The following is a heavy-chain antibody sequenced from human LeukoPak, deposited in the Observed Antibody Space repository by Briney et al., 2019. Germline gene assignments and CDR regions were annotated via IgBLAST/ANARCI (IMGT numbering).Heavy chain of an antibody. Sequence: GSLRLSCAASGFTFSDYYMSWIRQPPGKGLEWIGSIYYSGGTYYNPSLKSRVTISVDTSKNQFSLKLSSVTAADTAVYYCAREYGGNSEDAFDIWGQGTMVTVSS. D-gene: IGHD4-23*01. CDR2: IYYSGGT. CDR3: AREYGGNSEDAFDI. J-gene: IGHJ3*02. V-gene: IGHV4-38-2*02. CDR1: GFTFSDYY.